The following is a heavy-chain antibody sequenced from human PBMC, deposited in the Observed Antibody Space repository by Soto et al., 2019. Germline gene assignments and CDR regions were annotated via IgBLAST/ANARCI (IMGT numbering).Heavy chain of an antibody. CDR3: ARGHYDFWSGYYTRWFDP. J-gene: IGHJ5*02. CDR2: IYYSGST. V-gene: IGHV4-59*01. Sequence: TLSLTCTVSCGSISSYYWSWIRQPPGKGLEWIGYIYYSGSTNYNPSLKSRVTISVDTSKNQFSLKLSSVTAADTAVYYCARGHYDFWSGYYTRWFDPWGQGTLVTVSS. D-gene: IGHD3-3*01. CDR1: CGSISSYY.